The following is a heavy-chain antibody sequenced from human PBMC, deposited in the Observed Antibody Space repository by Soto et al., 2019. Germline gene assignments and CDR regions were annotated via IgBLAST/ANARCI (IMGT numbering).Heavy chain of an antibody. D-gene: IGHD2-15*01. CDR1: GFTFTSSA. V-gene: IGHV1-58*01. CDR2: IAVGSGNT. Sequence: ASVKVSCKASGFTFTSSAVQWVRQARGQRLEWIGWIAVGSGNTNYAQKFQERVTITRDMSTSTAYMELSSLRSEDTAVYYCAASQGSEDYYYYGMDVWGQGTTVTVSS. CDR3: AASQGSEDYYYYGMDV. J-gene: IGHJ6*02.